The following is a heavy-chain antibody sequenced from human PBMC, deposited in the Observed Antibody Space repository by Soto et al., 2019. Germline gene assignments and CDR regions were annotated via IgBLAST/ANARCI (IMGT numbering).Heavy chain of an antibody. Sequence: EVQLVESGGGLVKPGGPLGPSVQAPSFTFIKAWMTWVPRAPGKGLKWVGRIKSKTDGGKIDYAAPVKGRFTISRDDSKNTLFLQMNSLKTEDTAMYYCTTIGSSWGAWGQGTLVTVSS. CDR1: SFTFIKAW. J-gene: IGHJ1*01. CDR2: IKSKTDGGKI. D-gene: IGHD6-13*01. V-gene: IGHV3-15*07. CDR3: TTIGSSWGA.